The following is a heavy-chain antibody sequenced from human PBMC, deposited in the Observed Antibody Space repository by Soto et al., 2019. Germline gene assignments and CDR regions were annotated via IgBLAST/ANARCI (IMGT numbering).Heavy chain of an antibody. CDR1: GGSIGSYY. J-gene: IGHJ5*02. CDR2: IYYSGST. CDR3: ARLPTVVMGWWFDP. V-gene: IGHV4-59*08. Sequence: SETLSLTCTVSGGSIGSYYWSWIRQPPGKGLEWIGYIYYSGSTNYNPSLKSRVTISVDTSKNQFSLKLSSVTAADTAVYYCARLPTVVMGWWFDPWGQGTLVTVSS. D-gene: IGHD4-17*01.